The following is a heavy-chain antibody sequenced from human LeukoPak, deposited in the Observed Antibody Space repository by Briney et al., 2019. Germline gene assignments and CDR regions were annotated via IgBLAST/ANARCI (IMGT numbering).Heavy chain of an antibody. V-gene: IGHV4-38-2*02. J-gene: IGHJ6*03. CDR2: IYHSGST. Sequence: SETLSLTCIVSGYSISSGYYWGWIRQPPGKGLEWSGSIYHSGSTYYNPSLKSRVTISLDTSKNQFSLKLSSVTATDTAMYYCAREVQRMGISAAATEYSYYYMDVWGKGTTVTISS. CDR1: GYSISSGYY. D-gene: IGHD6-13*01. CDR3: AREVQRMGISAAATEYSYYYMDV.